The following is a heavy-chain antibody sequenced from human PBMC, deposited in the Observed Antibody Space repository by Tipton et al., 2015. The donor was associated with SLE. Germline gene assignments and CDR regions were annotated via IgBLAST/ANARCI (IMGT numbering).Heavy chain of an antibody. CDR3: ARGDLTVADY. V-gene: IGHV4-34*01. Sequence: LSLTCAVYGGSFSGYYWSWIRQPPGKGLEWIGEINHSGSTNYNPSLKSRATISVDTSKNQFSLKLSSVTAADTAVYYCARGDLTVADYWGQGTLVTVSS. J-gene: IGHJ4*02. CDR1: GGSFSGYY. CDR2: INHSGST. D-gene: IGHD7-27*01.